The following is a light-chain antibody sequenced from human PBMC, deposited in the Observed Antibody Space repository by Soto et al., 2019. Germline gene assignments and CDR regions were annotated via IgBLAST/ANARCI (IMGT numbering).Light chain of an antibody. CDR3: QQSYSTLIT. J-gene: IGKJ5*01. V-gene: IGKV3-11*01. Sequence: EIVLTQSPATLSLSPGERATLPCRASQSISTYLAWYQKKPGQAPRLLMSAASSRATGIPDRFSGSGAGTDFTLTISSLQPEDFATYYCQQSYSTLITFGQGTRLEIK. CDR2: AAS. CDR1: QSISTY.